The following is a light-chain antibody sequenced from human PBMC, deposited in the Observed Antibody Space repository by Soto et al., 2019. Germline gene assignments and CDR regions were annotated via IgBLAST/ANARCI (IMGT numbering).Light chain of an antibody. CDR1: SSDVGGYNY. V-gene: IGLV2-8*01. Sequence: QAVVTQPPSASGSPGQSVTISCTGTSSDVGGYNYVSWYQQHPDKVPKLMIYEVSKRPSGVPDRFSGSKSGNTASLTVSGLQGEDEADYYCSSYAGRNNLVFGGGTKVTVL. CDR3: SSYAGRNNLV. CDR2: EVS. J-gene: IGLJ3*02.